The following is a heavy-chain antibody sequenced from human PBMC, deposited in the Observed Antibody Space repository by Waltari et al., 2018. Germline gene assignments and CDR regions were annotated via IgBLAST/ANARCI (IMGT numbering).Heavy chain of an antibody. Sequence: EVQLVESGGGLIQPGGSLRLSCAASGFTVSSNYMSWVRQAPGKGLEVVSVSYSGGSTYYADSVKGRFTISRDNSKNTLYLQMNSLRAEDTAVYYCARDLWFGESDAFDIWGQGTMVTVSS. V-gene: IGHV3-53*01. CDR3: ARDLWFGESDAFDI. D-gene: IGHD3-10*01. CDR2: SYSGGST. J-gene: IGHJ3*02. CDR1: GFTVSSNY.